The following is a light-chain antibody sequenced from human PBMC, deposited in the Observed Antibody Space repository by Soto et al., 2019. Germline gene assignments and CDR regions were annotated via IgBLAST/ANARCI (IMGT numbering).Light chain of an antibody. CDR2: GAS. V-gene: IGKV1-39*01. CDR3: QQTYSLPLA. Sequence: DIQMTQSPSSLAAFVGDRVTITCRASQTINSALHWYQQEPGKAPELLIYGASTLQSGVPSRFGCSGAVTDCTLPISSLQPEEFASYYFQQTYSLPLAVGGGTRWDI. J-gene: IGKJ4*01. CDR1: QTINSA.